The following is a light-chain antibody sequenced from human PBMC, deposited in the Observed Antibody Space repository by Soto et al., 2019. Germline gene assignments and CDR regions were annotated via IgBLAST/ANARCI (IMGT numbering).Light chain of an antibody. V-gene: IGLV1-47*03. J-gene: IGLJ2*01. CDR1: SSNIGSNY. CDR3: AAWDDSLSGVV. CDR2: RNN. Sequence: QSVLTQPASASGTPGQRVTISCSGSSSNIGSNYVYWYQQLPGTGPKLLIYRNNQRPSGVPDRFSGSKSGTSASLAISGLWAEDEADYYCAAWDDSLSGVVFGGGTKLTVL.